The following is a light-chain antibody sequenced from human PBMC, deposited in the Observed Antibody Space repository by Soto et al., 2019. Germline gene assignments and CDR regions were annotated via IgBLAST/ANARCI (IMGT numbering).Light chain of an antibody. CDR3: LQYDKWPPWT. CDR2: KAS. J-gene: IGKJ5*01. Sequence: IPLPQSPSSLSASVGDRVTITCRASQSISNWLAWYQQMPGKAPKLLIYKASTSESGVPSSFSGSGSGTEFTLTISSLQSDDFAVYYCLQYDKWPPWTFGQGTRLEIK. V-gene: IGKV1-5*03. CDR1: QSISNW.